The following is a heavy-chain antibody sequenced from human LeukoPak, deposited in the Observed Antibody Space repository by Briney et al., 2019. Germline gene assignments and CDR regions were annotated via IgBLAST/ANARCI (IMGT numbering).Heavy chain of an antibody. V-gene: IGHV3-30*18. Sequence: GGSLRLSCAASGFTLSSYGMHWVRQAPGKGLEWVAVISYDGSNKYYADSVKGRFTISRDNSKNTLYLQMNSLRAEDTAVYYCAKPTGTGGVLGELSFNDYWGQGTLVTVSS. CDR1: GFTLSSYG. CDR3: AKPTGTGGVLGELSFNDY. CDR2: ISYDGSNK. J-gene: IGHJ4*02. D-gene: IGHD3-16*02.